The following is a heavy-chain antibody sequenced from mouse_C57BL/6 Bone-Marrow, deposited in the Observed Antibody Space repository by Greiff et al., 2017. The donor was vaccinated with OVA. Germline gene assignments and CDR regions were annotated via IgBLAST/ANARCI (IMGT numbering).Heavy chain of an antibody. CDR2: INPNNGGT. J-gene: IGHJ1*03. Sequence: EVQLQQSGPELVKPGASVKISCKASGYTFTDYYMNWVKQSHGKSLEWIGDINPNNGGTSYNQKFKGKATLTVDKSSSTAYMELRSLTSEDSAVYYCAIKGFITTVVATGYFDVWGTGTTVTVSS. CDR3: AIKGFITTVVATGYFDV. CDR1: GYTFTDYY. D-gene: IGHD1-1*01. V-gene: IGHV1-26*01.